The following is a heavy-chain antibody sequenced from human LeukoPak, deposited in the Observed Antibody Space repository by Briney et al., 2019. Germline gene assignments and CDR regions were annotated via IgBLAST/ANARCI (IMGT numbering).Heavy chain of an antibody. D-gene: IGHD1-14*01. CDR2: ISSSSSTI. CDR1: GFTFSSYS. CDR3: ARNQRRLDY. Sequence: GGSLRLSCAASGFTFSSYSMNWVRQAPGKGLEWVSFISSSSSTIYYADSVKGRFTISRDNAKNSLYLQMNSLRAEDTAVYYCARNQRRLDYWGQGTLVTVSS. J-gene: IGHJ4*02. V-gene: IGHV3-48*04.